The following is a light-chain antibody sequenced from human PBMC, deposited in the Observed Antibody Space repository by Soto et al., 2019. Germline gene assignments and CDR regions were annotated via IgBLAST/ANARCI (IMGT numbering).Light chain of an antibody. V-gene: IGKV1-6*01. CDR1: QGSSND. CDR3: LQKYFYPFT. CDR2: APS. Sequence: AIQMTQSPSSLSASVGDRVTITCRASQGSSNDLDWFQQKPGKAPKLLIYAPSNLQSGVPARFSGSGSGTDFTLTFSSLQPEDFATYSCLQKYFYPFTCGPGTKVDIK. J-gene: IGKJ3*01.